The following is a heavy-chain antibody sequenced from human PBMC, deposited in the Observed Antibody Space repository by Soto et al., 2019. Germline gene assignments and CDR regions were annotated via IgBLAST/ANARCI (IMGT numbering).Heavy chain of an antibody. CDR1: GGSIGNYY. J-gene: IGHJ5*02. V-gene: IGHV4-59*01. CDR3: ARVRMDYDILTGHNWFDP. Sequence: SLETLSLPWTVAGGSIGNYYCSWIRQPPGKGLEWIGYIYYSGSTNYNPSLKSRVTISVDTSKNQFSLKLSSVTAADTAVYYCARVRMDYDILTGHNWFDPWGQGTLVTVYS. D-gene: IGHD3-9*01. CDR2: IYYSGST.